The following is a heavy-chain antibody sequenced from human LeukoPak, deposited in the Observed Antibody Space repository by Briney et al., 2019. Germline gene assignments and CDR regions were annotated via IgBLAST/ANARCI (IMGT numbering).Heavy chain of an antibody. J-gene: IGHJ5*02. CDR2: INPNSGGT. Sequence: AASVKVSCKASGYTFTGYYMHWVRQAPGQGLDWMGWINPNSGGTNYAQKFQGRVTMTRDTSISTAYMELSRLRSDDTALYYFARGSGDSGWYADWFDPWGQGTLVTVSS. D-gene: IGHD6-19*01. CDR3: ARGSGDSGWYADWFDP. V-gene: IGHV1-2*02. CDR1: GYTFTGYY.